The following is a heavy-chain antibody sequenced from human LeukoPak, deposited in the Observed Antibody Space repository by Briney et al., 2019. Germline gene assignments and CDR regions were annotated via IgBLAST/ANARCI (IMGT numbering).Heavy chain of an antibody. Sequence: XSVKVSCKASGYTFTDYYIHWVRQAPGQGLEWMGWINPKSGGTNYAQKFQGRVTMTRDTSINTAYMELSSLTSDDTAMYYCTRDSNNRPCDYWGQGTLVTASS. D-gene: IGHD1/OR15-1a*01. J-gene: IGHJ4*02. CDR1: GYTFTDYY. CDR3: TRDSNNRPCDY. CDR2: INPKSGGT. V-gene: IGHV1-2*02.